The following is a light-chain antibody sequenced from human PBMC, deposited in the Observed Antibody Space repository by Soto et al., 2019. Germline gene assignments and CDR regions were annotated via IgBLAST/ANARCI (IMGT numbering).Light chain of an antibody. V-gene: IGLV2-14*03. Sequence: QSVLTQPASVSGSPGQSITISCTGTSSDVGGYSYVSWYQQHPGDAPKLMIFHVTNRPSGVSDRFSGSKSSNTASLTISGLQAEDEADYYCSSYTSSTAYIFGTGTKLTVL. CDR2: HVT. CDR1: SSDVGGYSY. J-gene: IGLJ1*01. CDR3: SSYTSSTAYI.